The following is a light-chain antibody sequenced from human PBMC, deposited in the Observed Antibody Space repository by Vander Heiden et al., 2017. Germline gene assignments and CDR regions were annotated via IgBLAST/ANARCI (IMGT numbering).Light chain of an antibody. CDR1: QSLSSNY. V-gene: IGKV3-20*01. CDR2: SAS. J-gene: IGKJ2*01. Sequence: EIVLTQSPGTLSLYPGERATLSCRASQSLSSNYLAWYQQKPGQAPRLLIYSASSRATGIPDRFSGSGSGTDFTLTIRRLEPEDFAVYYCQQYGSSPPYTFGQGTKVEIK. CDR3: QQYGSSPPYT.